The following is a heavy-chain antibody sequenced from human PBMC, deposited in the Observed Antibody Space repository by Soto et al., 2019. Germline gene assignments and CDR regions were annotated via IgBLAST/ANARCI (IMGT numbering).Heavy chain of an antibody. D-gene: IGHD2-15*01. CDR2: ISSSSSYI. Sequence: PGGSLRLSCADSGFTFSSYSMNWVRQAPGKGLEWVSSISSSSSYIYYADSVKGRFTISRDNAKNSLYLQMNSLRADDTAVYYCARDRCSGGSCYSYFDYWGQGTLVTVSS. CDR1: GFTFSSYS. J-gene: IGHJ4*02. V-gene: IGHV3-21*01. CDR3: ARDRCSGGSCYSYFDY.